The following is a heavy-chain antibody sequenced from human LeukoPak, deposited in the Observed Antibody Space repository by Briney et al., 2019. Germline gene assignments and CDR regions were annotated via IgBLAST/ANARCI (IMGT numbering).Heavy chain of an antibody. CDR1: GFTFSSYA. J-gene: IGHJ5*02. Sequence: PGGSLRLSCAASGFTFSSYAMSWVRHAPGKGLEWGSVIRGSGGSTYYADPVKGRFTISRDNSKNTLYLQMNSLRAEDTAVYYCAKDLRGAGYNWFDPWGQGTLVTVSS. V-gene: IGHV3-23*01. CDR3: AKDLRGAGYNWFDP. D-gene: IGHD3-10*01. CDR2: IRGSGGST.